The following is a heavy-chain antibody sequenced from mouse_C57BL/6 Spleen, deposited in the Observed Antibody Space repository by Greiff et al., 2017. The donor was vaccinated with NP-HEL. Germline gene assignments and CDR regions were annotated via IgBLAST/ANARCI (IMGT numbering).Heavy chain of an antibody. V-gene: IGHV1-55*01. Sequence: QVQLQQPGAELVKPGASVKMSCKASGYTFTSYWITWVKQRPGQGLEWIGDIYPGSGSTNYNEKFKSKATLTVDTSSSTAYMQLSSLTSEDSAVYYCARWDEYDDGTRDAMDYWGQGTSVTVSS. CDR1: GYTFTSYW. CDR2: IYPGSGST. CDR3: ARWDEYDDGTRDAMDY. J-gene: IGHJ4*01. D-gene: IGHD2-4*01.